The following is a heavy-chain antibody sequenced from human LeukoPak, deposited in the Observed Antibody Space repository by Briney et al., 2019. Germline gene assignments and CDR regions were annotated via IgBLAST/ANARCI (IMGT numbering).Heavy chain of an antibody. V-gene: IGHV1-18*01. D-gene: IGHD6-13*01. J-gene: IGHJ6*02. CDR2: ISAYNGNT. Sequence: ASVKVSCKASGYTFTSYGISWVRQAPGQGLEWMGWISAYNGNTNYAQKLQGRVTMTTDTSTSTAYMELRSLRSDDTAVYYCARRWAAAGTTPPYYYGMDVWGQGTTVTVSS. CDR3: ARRWAAAGTTPPYYYGMDV. CDR1: GYTFTSYG.